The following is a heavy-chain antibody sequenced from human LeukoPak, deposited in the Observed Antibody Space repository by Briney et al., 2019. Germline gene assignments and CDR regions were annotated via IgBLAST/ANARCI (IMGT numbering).Heavy chain of an antibody. D-gene: IGHD2-2*01. CDR3: ARDARGYCSSISCYEDYGMDV. Sequence: SQTLSLTCTVSGGSISSGDYYWSWIRQPPGKGLEWIGYIYYSGSTYYNPSLKSRVTISVDTSKNQFSLKLSSVTAADTAVYYCARDARGYCSSISCYEDYGMDVWGKGTTVTVSS. CDR1: GGSISSGDYY. V-gene: IGHV4-30-4*01. CDR2: IYYSGST. J-gene: IGHJ6*04.